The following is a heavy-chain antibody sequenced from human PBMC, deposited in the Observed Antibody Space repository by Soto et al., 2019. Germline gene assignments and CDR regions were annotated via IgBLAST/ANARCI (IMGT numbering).Heavy chain of an antibody. Sequence: ASVKVSCKASGGTFSGYAIGWVRQAPGQGLEWMGGIIPIFGTANYAQKFQGRVTITADESTSTAYMELGSLRSEDTAVYYCARGGITGTLDYWGQGTLVTVSS. CDR3: ARGGITGTLDY. V-gene: IGHV1-69*13. CDR1: GGTFSGYA. CDR2: IIPIFGTA. D-gene: IGHD1-20*01. J-gene: IGHJ4*02.